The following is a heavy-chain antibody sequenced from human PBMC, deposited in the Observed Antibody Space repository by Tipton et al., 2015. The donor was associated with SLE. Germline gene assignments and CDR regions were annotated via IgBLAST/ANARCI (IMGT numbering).Heavy chain of an antibody. Sequence: TLSLTCTVSGGSISSSSYYWGWIRQPPGKGLEWIGYIYYSGSTNYNPSLKSRVTISVDTSKNQFSLKLSSVTAADTAVFYCARETDTASGWFDPWGQGTLVTVSS. J-gene: IGHJ5*02. CDR1: GGSISSSSYY. CDR2: IYYSGST. V-gene: IGHV4-61*01. CDR3: ARETDTASGWFDP. D-gene: IGHD5-18*01.